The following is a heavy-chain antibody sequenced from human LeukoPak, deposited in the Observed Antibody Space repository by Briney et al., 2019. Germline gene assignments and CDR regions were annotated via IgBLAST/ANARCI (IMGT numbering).Heavy chain of an antibody. CDR1: GFTFSSYG. J-gene: IGHJ4*02. CDR3: AKDSTGGELLDY. Sequence: GGSLRLSCAASGFTFSSYGMHWVRQAPGKGLEWVAVIWYDGSNKYYADSVKGRFTISRDNSKNTLYPQMNSLRAEDTAVYYCAKDSTGGELLDYWGQGTLVTVSS. CDR2: IWYDGSNK. V-gene: IGHV3-33*06. D-gene: IGHD1-7*01.